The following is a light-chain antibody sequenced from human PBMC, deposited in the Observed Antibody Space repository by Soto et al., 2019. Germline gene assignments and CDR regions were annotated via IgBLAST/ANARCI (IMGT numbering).Light chain of an antibody. CDR1: QDIRTE. V-gene: IGKV1-6*01. CDR2: GTF. Sequence: AIQMTQSPSSLSASVGDRVTITCRASQDIRTELGWYQQKPGKAPRLLIYGTFSLQSGVPSRFSGSGSGTDFTLTISSLQPYDFATYYCLQDFKYPPTFGQGPKV. CDR3: LQDFKYPPT. J-gene: IGKJ1*01.